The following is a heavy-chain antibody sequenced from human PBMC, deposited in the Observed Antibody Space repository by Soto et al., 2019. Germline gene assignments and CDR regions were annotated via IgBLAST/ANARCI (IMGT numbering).Heavy chain of an antibody. CDR3: EKDRYYDSIPHYGMDV. J-gene: IGHJ6*02. D-gene: IGHD3-22*01. Sequence: GGSLRLSCAASGFTFSSYAMSWVRQAPGKGLEWVSAISGSGGSTYYADSVKGRFTISRDNSKNTLYLQMNSLRAEDTAVYYCEKDRYYDSIPHYGMDVWGQGTTVTVYS. CDR1: GFTFSSYA. V-gene: IGHV3-23*01. CDR2: ISGSGGST.